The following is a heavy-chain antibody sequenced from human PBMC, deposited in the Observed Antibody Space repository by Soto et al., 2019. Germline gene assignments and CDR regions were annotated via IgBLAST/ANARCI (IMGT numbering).Heavy chain of an antibody. CDR2: IYYSGST. V-gene: IGHV4-59*01. CDR1: CGTIGNYG. J-gene: IGHJ4*02. CDR3: ARGGYDILTGYYPIPRDY. D-gene: IGHD3-9*01. Sequence: VSCGTIGNYGGSWILQPTGKGLEWIGYIYYSGSTNYNPSLKSRVTISVDTSKNQFSLKLSSVTAADTAVYYCARGGYDILTGYYPIPRDYWGQGTLVTVSS.